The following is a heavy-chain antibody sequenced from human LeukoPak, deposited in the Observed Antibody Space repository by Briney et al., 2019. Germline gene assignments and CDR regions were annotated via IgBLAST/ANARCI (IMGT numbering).Heavy chain of an antibody. CDR3: ISGGGTADY. J-gene: IGHJ4*02. D-gene: IGHD1-1*01. Sequence: PGGSLRLSCAASGFTFSNAWMNWVGWVRQWPGKGLECVGLSKRKTDDGTRDYAALLKGRFTISRDDSKNTVYLEMNSLETEDTAVYYCISGGGTADYWGQGTLVSVSS. V-gene: IGHV3-15*01. CDR2: SKRKTDDGTR. CDR1: GFTFSNAW.